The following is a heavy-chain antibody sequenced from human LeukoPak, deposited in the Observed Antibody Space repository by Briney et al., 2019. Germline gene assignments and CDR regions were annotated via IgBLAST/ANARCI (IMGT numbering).Heavy chain of an antibody. D-gene: IGHD2-2*01. CDR2: IFPDDSDT. V-gene: IGHV5-51*01. CDR1: GYSFTSYW. J-gene: IGHJ4*02. CDR3: ARSEGYYTTTGSFFFDH. Sequence: GESLKISCKGSGYSFTSYWIGWVRQMPGTGLEWMGIIFPDDSDTRYSPSFQGQVTISLDKSINTAYLQWSSLKASDSAMYYCARSEGYYTTTGSFFFDHWGQGTLVTVSS.